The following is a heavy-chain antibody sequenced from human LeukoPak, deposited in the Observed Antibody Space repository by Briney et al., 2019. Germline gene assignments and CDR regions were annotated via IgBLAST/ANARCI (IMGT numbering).Heavy chain of an antibody. CDR3: AGDYYDSSGKDAFDI. D-gene: IGHD3-22*01. Sequence: GRSLRLSCAASGFTFSSYAMHWVRQAPGKGLEWVAVISYDGSNKYYADSVKGRFTTSRDNSKNTLYLQMNSLRAEDTAVYYCAGDYYDSSGKDAFDIWGQGTMVTVSS. CDR2: ISYDGSNK. V-gene: IGHV3-30-3*01. J-gene: IGHJ3*02. CDR1: GFTFSSYA.